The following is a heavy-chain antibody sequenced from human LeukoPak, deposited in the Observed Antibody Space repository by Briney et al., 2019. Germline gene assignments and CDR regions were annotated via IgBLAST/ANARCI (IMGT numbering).Heavy chain of an antibody. V-gene: IGHV4-59*12. D-gene: IGHD3/OR15-3a*01. J-gene: IGHJ4*02. CDR2: VYYSGCA. CDR3: ARVRRGWTNIAG. Sequence: SETLSLTCTVCGGSISSYYSRWSRQPPGQGLEWIGYVYYSGCANYNPSLKSRVTISFDMSNNQFSLKLRSVTAADTAVYYCARVRRGWTNIAGGGQGSLVTAS. CDR1: GGSISSYY.